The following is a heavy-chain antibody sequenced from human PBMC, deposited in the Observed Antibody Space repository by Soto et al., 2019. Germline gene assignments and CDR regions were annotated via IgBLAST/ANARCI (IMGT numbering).Heavy chain of an antibody. CDR1: GGSMSDYF. J-gene: IGHJ4*02. CDR3: ARSLGSAAGWSFDV. Sequence: QVQLQESGPGLVTPSETLSLTCTVSGGSMSDYFWTWIRLPAGKRLEWIGRKSISGSTDYNPSLNGRASMSVDTSKNQFSLRLISVTAADTALYYCARSLGSAAGWSFDVWGQGILVTVSS. CDR2: KSISGST. V-gene: IGHV4-4*07. D-gene: IGHD3-16*01.